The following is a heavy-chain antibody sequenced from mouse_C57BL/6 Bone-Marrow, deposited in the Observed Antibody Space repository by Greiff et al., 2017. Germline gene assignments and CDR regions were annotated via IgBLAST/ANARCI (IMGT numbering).Heavy chain of an antibody. CDR2: IDPSDSYT. D-gene: IGHD1-1*01. Sequence: QVQLQQPGAELVKPGASVKLSCKASGYTFTSYWMQWVKQRPGQGLEWIGEIDPSDSYTNYNQKFKGKATLTVDTSSSTAYMQLSSLTSEASAVYDCAREGVLLRPFAYWGQGTLVTVSA. CDR1: GYTFTSYW. J-gene: IGHJ3*01. CDR3: AREGVLLRPFAY. V-gene: IGHV1-50*01.